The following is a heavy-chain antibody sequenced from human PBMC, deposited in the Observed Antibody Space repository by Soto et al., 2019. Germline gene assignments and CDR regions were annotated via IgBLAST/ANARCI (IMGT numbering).Heavy chain of an antibody. CDR2: IYYSGST. V-gene: IGHV4-59*01. CDR1: GGSISSYY. J-gene: IGHJ4*02. Sequence: SETLSLTCTVSGGSISSYYWSWIRQPPGKGLEWIGYIYYSGSTNYNPSLKSRVTISVDTSKNQFSLKLSSVTAADTAVYYCARSPRPSYDYVWGSYTYYFDYWGQGTLVTVSS. CDR3: ARSPRPSYDYVWGSYTYYFDY. D-gene: IGHD3-16*01.